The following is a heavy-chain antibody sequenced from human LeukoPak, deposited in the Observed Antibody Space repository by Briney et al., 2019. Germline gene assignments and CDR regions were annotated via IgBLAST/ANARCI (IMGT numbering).Heavy chain of an antibody. J-gene: IGHJ4*02. Sequence: PSETLSLTCTVSGGSISSYYWSWIRQPPGKGLEWIGYIYYSGSTNYNPSLKSRVTISVDTSKNQFSLKLSSVTAADTAVYYCARDRLGATGLFDYWGQGTLVTVSS. CDR3: ARDRLGATGLFDY. D-gene: IGHD1-26*01. CDR2: IYYSGST. V-gene: IGHV4-59*01. CDR1: GGSISSYY.